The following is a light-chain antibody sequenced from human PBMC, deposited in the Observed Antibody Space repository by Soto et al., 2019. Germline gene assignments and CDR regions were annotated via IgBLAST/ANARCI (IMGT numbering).Light chain of an antibody. Sequence: QLVLTQPPSVSGAPGQRVTISCTGSSSNIGAGYEVHWYQQLPGAAPKLLIYGNSDRPSGVPDRFSGSKSGTSASLAITGLQAEDEADYYCQSYDSSLSASVFGGGTKVTVL. V-gene: IGLV1-40*01. CDR1: SSNIGAGYE. CDR2: GNS. J-gene: IGLJ2*01. CDR3: QSYDSSLSASV.